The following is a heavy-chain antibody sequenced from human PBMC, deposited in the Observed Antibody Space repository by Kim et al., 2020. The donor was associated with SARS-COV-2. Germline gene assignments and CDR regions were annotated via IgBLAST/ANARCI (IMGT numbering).Heavy chain of an antibody. V-gene: IGHV3-74*01. CDR2: INSDGSSI. CDR1: GFTFSSYW. CDR3: ARRGRTNSWYYFDY. Sequence: GGSLRLSCAASGFTFSSYWMHWVRQAPGKGLVWVSRINSDGSSISYADSVKGRFTISRDNAKNTLYLQMNSLRAEDTAVYYCARRGRTNSWYYFDYWGQGTLFSVSS. J-gene: IGHJ4*02. D-gene: IGHD6-13*01.